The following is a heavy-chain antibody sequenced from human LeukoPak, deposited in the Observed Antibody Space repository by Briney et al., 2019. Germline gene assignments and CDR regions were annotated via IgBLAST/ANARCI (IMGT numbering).Heavy chain of an antibody. J-gene: IGHJ4*02. CDR3: ARGYCSSTSCYSNY. D-gene: IGHD2-2*01. V-gene: IGHV1-2*02. CDR2: INPNSGGT. Sequence: GASVKVSCKASGYTFTGYYMHWVRQAPGQGLEWMGWINPNSGGTNYAQKFQGRVTMTRDTSISTAYMELSRLRSDDTAVYYCARGYCSSTSCYSNYWGQGTLVTVSS. CDR1: GYTFTGYY.